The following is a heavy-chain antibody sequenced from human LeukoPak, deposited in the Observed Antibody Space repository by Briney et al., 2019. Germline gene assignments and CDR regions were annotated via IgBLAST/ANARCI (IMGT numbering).Heavy chain of an antibody. CDR3: ARDLEDYYDSSGSRVWYFDL. CDR1: GYTFTSYG. J-gene: IGHJ2*01. V-gene: IGHV1-18*01. CDR2: ISAYNGNT. Sequence: GASVKVSCKASGYTFTSYGNSWVRQAPGQGLEWMGWISAYNGNTNYAQKLQGRVTMTTDTSTSTAYMELRSLRSDDTAVYYCARDLEDYYDSSGSRVWYFDLWGRGTLVTVSS. D-gene: IGHD3-22*01.